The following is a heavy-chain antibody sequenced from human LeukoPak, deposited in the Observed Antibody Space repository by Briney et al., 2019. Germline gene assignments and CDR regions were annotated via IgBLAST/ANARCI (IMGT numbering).Heavy chain of an antibody. CDR3: ARVGATYSHYYMDG. Sequence: ASVKVSCKASGYPFITYGINWVRQAPGLGLEWMGWISDYNLKINYAQNFQGRVTLTTDTSTSTAYMELRSLRSDDTAQYYCARVGATYSHYYMDGWGNGTTVTVSS. CDR1: GYPFITYG. CDR2: ISDYNLKI. V-gene: IGHV1-18*01. J-gene: IGHJ6*03. D-gene: IGHD1-26*01.